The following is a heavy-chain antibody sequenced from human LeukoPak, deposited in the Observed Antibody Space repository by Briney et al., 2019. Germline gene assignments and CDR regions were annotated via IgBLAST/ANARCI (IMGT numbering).Heavy chain of an antibody. V-gene: IGHV4-59*01. CDR3: ARDQSPYGDYDY. CDR2: IYYSGST. D-gene: IGHD4-17*01. J-gene: IGHJ4*02. CDR1: GGSISSYY. Sequence: SETQSLTCTVSGGSISSYYWSWIRQPPGKGLEWIGYIYYSGSTNYNPSLKSRVTISVDTSKNQFSLKLSSVTAADTAVYYCARDQSPYGDYDYWGQGTLVTVSS.